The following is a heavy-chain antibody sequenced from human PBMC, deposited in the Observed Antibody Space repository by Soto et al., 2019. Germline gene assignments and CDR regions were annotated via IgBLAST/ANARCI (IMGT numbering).Heavy chain of an antibody. J-gene: IGHJ6*02. Sequence: ASVKVSCKASGYSFSRYGISWVRQAPGQGLEWMGWISTYNANTNYAQKFQGRVSMTTDTPTSTVYMEMRSLTFDDTALYYCAREGYCSSGSCALYSHEYFGMDVWGQGTTVTVSS. CDR1: GYSFSRYG. CDR2: ISTYNANT. D-gene: IGHD2-15*01. V-gene: IGHV1-18*01. CDR3: AREGYCSSGSCALYSHEYFGMDV.